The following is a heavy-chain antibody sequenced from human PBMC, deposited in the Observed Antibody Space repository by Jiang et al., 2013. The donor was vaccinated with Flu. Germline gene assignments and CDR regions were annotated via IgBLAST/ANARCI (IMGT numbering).Heavy chain of an antibody. Sequence: QTLSLTCAISGDSISSTSATWTWVRQSPSRGLEWLGRTYYRSKWSNDYAVSVKSRIIINPDTSRNQFSLQLNSVTPEDTAVYYCARRHSSVRRAFDIWGQGTMVTVSS. CDR3: ARRHSSVRRAFDI. J-gene: IGHJ3*02. CDR2: TYYRSKWSN. CDR1: GDSISSTSAT. V-gene: IGHV6-1*01. D-gene: IGHD6-19*01.